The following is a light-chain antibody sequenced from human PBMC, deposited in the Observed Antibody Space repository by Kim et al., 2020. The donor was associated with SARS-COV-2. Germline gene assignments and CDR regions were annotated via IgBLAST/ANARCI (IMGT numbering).Light chain of an antibody. CDR1: SLRSYY. J-gene: IGLJ2*01. CDR3: NSRDSSGNHLV. CDR2: GKN. V-gene: IGLV3-19*01. Sequence: SSELTQDPAVSVALGQTVRITCQGDSLRSYYASWYQQKPGQAPVLVIYGKNNRPSGIPDRSSGSSSGNTASLTITGAQAEVEADYYCNSRDSSGNHLVFG.